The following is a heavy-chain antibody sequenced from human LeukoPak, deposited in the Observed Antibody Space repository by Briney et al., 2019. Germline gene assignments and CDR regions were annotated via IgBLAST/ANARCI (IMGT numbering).Heavy chain of an antibody. CDR3: ARDLAYSRLDY. CDR2: INPDGNKK. V-gene: IGHV3-7*01. Sequence: GGSLRLSCAASGFTFSSHWMSWVRQAPGKGLEWVASINPDGNKKYSADSVKGRFTISRDNAENSLYLQMNSLRVEDTAFYYCARDLAYSRLDYWGQGMLVTVSS. D-gene: IGHD5-18*01. J-gene: IGHJ4*02. CDR1: GFTFSSHW.